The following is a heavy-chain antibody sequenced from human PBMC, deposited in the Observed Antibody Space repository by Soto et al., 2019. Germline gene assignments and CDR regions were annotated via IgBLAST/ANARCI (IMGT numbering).Heavy chain of an antibody. J-gene: IGHJ4*02. D-gene: IGHD1-1*01. CDR3: AKDFGINWYYFHS. CDR1: GVDLLTSG. CDR2: IWYDGSNK. Sequence: GGSLGLSCATSGVDLLTSGIHWVRQSPGKGLEWVAVIWYDGSNKYFADFVKGRCTISRDLSKNILYLQMNSLGAEDTAVYYCAKDFGINWYYFHSWGQGTLVTVS. V-gene: IGHV3-30*02.